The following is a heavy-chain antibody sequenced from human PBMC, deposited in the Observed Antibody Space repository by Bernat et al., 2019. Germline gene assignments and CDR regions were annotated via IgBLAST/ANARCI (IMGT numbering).Heavy chain of an antibody. J-gene: IGHJ6*02. CDR2: IDPSDSYT. CDR3: ARLSGDYTDLYYGMDV. V-gene: IGHV5-10-1*01. CDR1: GYSFTSYW. Sequence: EVQLVQSGAEVKKPGESLRISCKGSGYSFTSYWINWVRQMPGKGLEWMGRIDPSDSYTNYSPSFQGHVTISADKSISTAYLQWSSLKASDTAMYYCARLSGDYTDLYYGMDVWGQGTTVTVSS. D-gene: IGHD4-17*01.